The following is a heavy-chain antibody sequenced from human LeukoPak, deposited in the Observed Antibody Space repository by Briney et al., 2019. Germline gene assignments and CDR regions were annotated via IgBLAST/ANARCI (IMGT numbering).Heavy chain of an antibody. Sequence: ASVKVSCKASGYTFTSYYMHWVRQTPGQGLEWMGIINPSGGSTSYAQKFQGRVTMTGDTSTSTVYMELSSLRCEDTAVYYCAREGGRDGSFDYWGQGTLVTVSS. V-gene: IGHV1-46*01. J-gene: IGHJ4*02. CDR2: INPSGGST. CDR1: GYTFTSYY. CDR3: AREGGRDGSFDY. D-gene: IGHD5-24*01.